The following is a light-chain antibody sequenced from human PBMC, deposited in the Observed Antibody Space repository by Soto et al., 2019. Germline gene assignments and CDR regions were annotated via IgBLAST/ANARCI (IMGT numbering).Light chain of an antibody. CDR2: GAS. CDR1: QSISSSF. Sequence: EIVLTQSPGILSLSPGERASLSCGASQSISSSFLAWYQQKPGQAPRLLIYGASSRATGIPDRFSGTGSETDFTLTISRLEPEDFAVYYCQQRSNWPPWTFGQGTKVDIK. CDR3: QQRSNWPPWT. J-gene: IGKJ1*01. V-gene: IGKV3D-20*02.